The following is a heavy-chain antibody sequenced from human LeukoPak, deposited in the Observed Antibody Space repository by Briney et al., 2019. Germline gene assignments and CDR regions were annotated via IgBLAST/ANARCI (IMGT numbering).Heavy chain of an antibody. CDR3: ARSGYNGYNYWGDFDY. V-gene: IGHV4-59*01. D-gene: IGHD5-12*01. Sequence: KPSETLSLTCTVSGGSIKNYYRSWIRQPPGKGLEWIGNIYYNGHTNYNPSLKSRVTLSVDTSKNQFSLKLSSVTAADTAVYFCARSGYNGYNYWGDFDYWGQGTLVTVSS. J-gene: IGHJ4*02. CDR1: GGSIKNYY. CDR2: IYYNGHT.